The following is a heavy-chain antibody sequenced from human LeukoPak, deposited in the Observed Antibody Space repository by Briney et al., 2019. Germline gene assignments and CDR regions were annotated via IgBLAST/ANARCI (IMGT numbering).Heavy chain of an antibody. CDR3: ARVTGYYYYYMDV. J-gene: IGHJ6*03. CDR2: LNPNSGGT. D-gene: IGHD3-10*01. Sequence: ASVKVSCKASGYTFIGDYMHWVRQAPGQGVEWMGRLNPNSGGTNYAQKFQGRVTMTRDTSISTAYMELSRLRSDDTAVYYCARVTGYYYYYMDVWGKGTTVTVSS. CDR1: GYTFIGDY. V-gene: IGHV1-2*06.